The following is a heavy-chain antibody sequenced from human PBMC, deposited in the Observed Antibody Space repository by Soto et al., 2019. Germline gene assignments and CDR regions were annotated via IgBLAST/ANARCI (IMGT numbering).Heavy chain of an antibody. Sequence: QVKLVQSGAEVKKPGASVKVSCKASGYNFIDFFLHWVRQAPGQGLEWMGWINPKNDDTNYAQKFQGRVTMTRDTSISTAYLEVSGMSAGDTAVYYCARDDPGANCGYWEQGALVNVS. D-gene: IGHD1-1*01. V-gene: IGHV1-2*02. CDR3: ARDDPGANCGY. J-gene: IGHJ4*02. CDR2: INPKNDDT. CDR1: GYNFIDFF.